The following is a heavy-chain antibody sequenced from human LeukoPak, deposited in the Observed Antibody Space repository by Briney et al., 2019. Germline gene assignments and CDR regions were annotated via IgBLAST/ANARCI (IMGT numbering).Heavy chain of an antibody. Sequence: GGSLRLSCAVSGFTFSDYYMSWIRQAPGKGLEWVSYISSGGSTISHADSVKGRFTISRDNAENSLYLQMNSLRAEDTAVYLCAVGHYRSPAGWGQGTLVTVSS. J-gene: IGHJ4*02. V-gene: IGHV3-11*04. D-gene: IGHD6-13*01. CDR2: ISSGGSTI. CDR1: GFTFSDYY. CDR3: AVGHYRSPAG.